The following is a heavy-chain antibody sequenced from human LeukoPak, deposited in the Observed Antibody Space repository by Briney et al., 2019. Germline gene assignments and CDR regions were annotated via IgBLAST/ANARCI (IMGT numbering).Heavy chain of an antibody. CDR1: GFMFRDAA. D-gene: IGHD5-24*01. V-gene: IGHV3-23*01. J-gene: IGHJ3*01. Sequence: GGSLRLSCAASGFMFRDAAMTWVRQAPGKGLEWVSLIASSGLNTYYADSVKGRFTISRDNSKNTLSLQMNSLRVEDTAIYYCAKDIQLSTWGLGTLVTVST. CDR3: AKDIQLST. CDR2: IASSGLNT.